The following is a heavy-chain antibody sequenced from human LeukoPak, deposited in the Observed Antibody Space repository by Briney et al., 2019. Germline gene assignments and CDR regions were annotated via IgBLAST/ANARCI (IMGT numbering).Heavy chain of an antibody. CDR1: GYTFTSYG. D-gene: IGHD3-10*01. CDR3: ARAWFGELYLPASPHYYYYGMDV. Sequence: ASVNVSCKASGYTFTSYGISWVRQAPAQGLEWMGCISAYNGNTNYEPKLQGRVTMTTDTSTSTAYMGLRSLRSDDTAVYYCARAWFGELYLPASPHYYYYGMDVWGQGTTVTVSS. V-gene: IGHV1-18*01. J-gene: IGHJ6*02. CDR2: ISAYNGNT.